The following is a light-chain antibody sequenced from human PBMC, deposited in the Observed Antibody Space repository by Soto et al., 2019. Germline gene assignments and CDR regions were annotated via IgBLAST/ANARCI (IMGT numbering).Light chain of an antibody. CDR3: SSYTSSSTLGV. J-gene: IGLJ1*01. Sequence: QSVLPQPASLSGSPGQSITISCTGTSSDVGGYNYVSWYQQHPGKAPKLMIYDVSNRPSGVSNRFSGSKSGNTASLTISGLQAEDEADYYCSSYTSSSTLGVFGTGT. CDR2: DVS. V-gene: IGLV2-14*01. CDR1: SSDVGGYNY.